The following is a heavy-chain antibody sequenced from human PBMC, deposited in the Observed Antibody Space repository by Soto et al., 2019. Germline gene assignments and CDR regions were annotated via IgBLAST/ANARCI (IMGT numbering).Heavy chain of an antibody. CDR2: ISVYNDNT. D-gene: IGHD3-9*01. V-gene: IGHV1-18*01. Sequence: ASVKVSCKTSGYTFADYGINWVRQAPGQGLEWMGWISVYNDNTNYAQNLQDRVTMTTDTSTSTAYLELRGLRSDDTAVYYCARADAVITIKFDYWGQGTLVTVSS. CDR1: GYTFADYG. CDR3: ARADAVITIKFDY. J-gene: IGHJ4*02.